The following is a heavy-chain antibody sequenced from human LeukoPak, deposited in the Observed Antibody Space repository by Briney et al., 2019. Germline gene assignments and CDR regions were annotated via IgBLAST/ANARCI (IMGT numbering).Heavy chain of an antibody. D-gene: IGHD2-21*01. J-gene: IGHJ4*02. V-gene: IGHV4-39*01. Sequence: SETLSLTCTVSGGSISSSSYYWGWIRQPPGKGLEWIGSIYYSGSTYYNPSLKSRVTISVDTSKNQFSLKLSSVTAADTAVYYCARRSIARGKVDVIVFDYWGQGALVTVSS. CDR3: ARRSIARGKVDVIVFDY. CDR1: GGSISSSSYY. CDR2: IYYSGST.